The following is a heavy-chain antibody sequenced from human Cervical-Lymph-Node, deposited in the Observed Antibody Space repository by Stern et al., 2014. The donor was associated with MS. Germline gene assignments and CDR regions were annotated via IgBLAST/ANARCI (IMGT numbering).Heavy chain of an antibody. J-gene: IGHJ6*02. V-gene: IGHV1-69*01. Sequence: QVQLVESGAEVKQPGSSVKLSCKASGGTFSSYAIRWVRQAPGQGLEWMGGIIPIFGTANYAQTFQARVTITADESTSTAYMQMSRRRSEDTAVYDCARGEVKEGLVRGMDVWGQGTTVTVSS. CDR3: ARGEVKEGLVRGMDV. CDR1: GGTFSSYA. D-gene: IGHD6-13*01. CDR2: IIPIFGTA.